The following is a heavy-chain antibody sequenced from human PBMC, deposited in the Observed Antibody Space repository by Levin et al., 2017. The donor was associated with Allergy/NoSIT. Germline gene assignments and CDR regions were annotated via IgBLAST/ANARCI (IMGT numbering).Heavy chain of an antibody. V-gene: IGHV4-59*01. CDR1: GGSISSYY. J-gene: IGHJ6*02. CDR3: ARVVGYASLNYYYYYGMDV. CDR2: IYYSGST. Sequence: PSETLSLTCTVSGGSISSYYWSWIRQPPGKGLEWIGYIYYSGSTNYNPSLKSRVTISVDTSKNQFSLKLSSVTAADTAVYYCARVVGYASLNYYYYYGMDVWGQGTTVTVSS. D-gene: IGHD3-16*01.